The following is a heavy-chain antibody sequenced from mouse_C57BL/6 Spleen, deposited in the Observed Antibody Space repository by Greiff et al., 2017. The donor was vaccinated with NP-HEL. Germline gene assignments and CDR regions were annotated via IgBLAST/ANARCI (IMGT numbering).Heavy chain of an antibody. J-gene: IGHJ4*01. D-gene: IGHD1-1*01. Sequence: EVKLQESGGGLVQPGGSMKLSCAASGFTFSDAWMDWVRQSPEKGLEWVAEIRNKANNHATYYAESVKGRFTISRDDSKSSVYLQMNSLRAEDTGIYYCTRTTVGATGAMDYWGQGTSVTVSS. CDR1: GFTFSDAW. V-gene: IGHV6-6*01. CDR3: TRTTVGATGAMDY. CDR2: IRNKANNHAT.